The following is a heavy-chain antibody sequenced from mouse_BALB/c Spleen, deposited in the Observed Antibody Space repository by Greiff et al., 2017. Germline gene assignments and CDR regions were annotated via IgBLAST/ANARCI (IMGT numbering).Heavy chain of an antibody. CDR3: ARAGGSSYAMDY. D-gene: IGHD1-1*01. CDR2: ISSGSSTI. V-gene: IGHV5-17*02. Sequence: EVQLVESGGGSVQPGGSRKLSCAASGFTFGSFGMHWVRQAPEKGLEWVAYISSGSSTIYYADTVKGRFTISRDNPKNTLFLQMTSLRSEDTAMYYCARAGGSSYAMDYWGQGTSVTVSS. CDR1: GFTFGSFG. J-gene: IGHJ4*01.